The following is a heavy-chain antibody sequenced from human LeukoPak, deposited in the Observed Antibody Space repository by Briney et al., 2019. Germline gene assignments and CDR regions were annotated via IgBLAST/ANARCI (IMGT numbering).Heavy chain of an antibody. J-gene: IGHJ5*02. CDR3: ARRYYYVSGSYYNHFDP. V-gene: IGHV4-59*08. D-gene: IGHD3-10*01. Sequence: SETLSLTCSVSGGSISNYYWSWIRQPPGRGLEWIGYIYYSGSTNSNASLKSRVTIFVDPSKNQFSLRLSSVTAADTAVYYCARRYYYVSGSYYNHFDPWGQGTLVTVSS. CDR1: GGSISNYY. CDR2: IYYSGST.